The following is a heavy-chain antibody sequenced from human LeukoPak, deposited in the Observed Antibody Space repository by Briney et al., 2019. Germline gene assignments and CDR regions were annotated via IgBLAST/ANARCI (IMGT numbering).Heavy chain of an antibody. D-gene: IGHD6-13*01. CDR1: XGSXTSXXYY. CDR3: ARVRGYSSSWFTH. CDR2: IYYSGTT. V-gene: IGHV4-39*07. J-gene: IGHJ1*01. Sequence: SLXCTVXXGSXTSXXYYWGXIXQXXGXXXXXICSIYYSGTTYYNPSLTSRVSISVDMSKNQFSLKLDPATAADTAVYFCARVRGYSSSWFTHWGQGTLVTVSS.